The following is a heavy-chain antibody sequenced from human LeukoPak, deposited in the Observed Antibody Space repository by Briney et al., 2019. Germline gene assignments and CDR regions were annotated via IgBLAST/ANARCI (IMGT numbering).Heavy chain of an antibody. J-gene: IGHJ3*02. CDR2: MNPNSGNT. V-gene: IGHV1-8*01. CDR3: ARGSSPPNDYGDYVYAFDI. D-gene: IGHD4-17*01. CDR1: GYTFTSYD. Sequence: GASVKVSCKASGYTFTSYDINWVRQATGQGLEWMGWMNPNSGNTGYAQKFQGRVTMTRNTSISTAYMELSSLRSEDTAVYYCARGSSPPNDYGDYVYAFDIWGQGTMVTVSS.